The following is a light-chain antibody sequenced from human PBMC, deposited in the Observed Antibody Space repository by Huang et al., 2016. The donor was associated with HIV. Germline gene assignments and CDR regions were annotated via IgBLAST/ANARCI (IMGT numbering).Light chain of an antibody. V-gene: IGKV2-30*01. CDR2: QVS. CDR1: QSLVDSNVNTD. CDR3: MQATHWPRT. Sequence: DVVLTQSPLSLPVTLGQPASISCRSSQSLVDSNVNTDLNWFHQRPGQSPRRLIYQVSDRDSGVPDRFSGSGSGTHFTLRINSVEAEDVGVYYCMQATHWPRTFGQGTKVEIK. J-gene: IGKJ1*01.